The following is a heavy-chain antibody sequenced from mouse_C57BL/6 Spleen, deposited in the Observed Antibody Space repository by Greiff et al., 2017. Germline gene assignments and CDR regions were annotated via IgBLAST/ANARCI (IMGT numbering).Heavy chain of an antibody. CDR1: GYAFTNYL. CDR2: INPGSGGT. CDR3: ARRGLGNAMDY. D-gene: IGHD3-3*01. J-gene: IGHJ4*01. V-gene: IGHV1-54*01. Sequence: VHLVESGAELVRPGTSVKVSCKASGYAFTNYLLEWVKQRPGQGLEWIGVINPGSGGTNYNEKFKGKATLTADKSSSTAYMQLSSLTSEDSAVXFCARRGLGNAMDYWGQGTSVTVSS.